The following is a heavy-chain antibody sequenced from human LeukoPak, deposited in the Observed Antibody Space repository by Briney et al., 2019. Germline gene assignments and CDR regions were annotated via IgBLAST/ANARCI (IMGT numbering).Heavy chain of an antibody. CDR1: GVSISSGAYY. J-gene: IGHJ5*02. Sequence: SQTLSLTCTVSGVSISSGAYYWPWIRQAAGKGLEWIGRIYTSGTTDYNPSLKSRVSISLDTSKTQFSLNLSSVTAADTAVYYCARDMGQTWGQGTLVTVSS. CDR2: IYTSGTT. D-gene: IGHD3-10*01. CDR3: ARDMGQT. V-gene: IGHV4-61*02.